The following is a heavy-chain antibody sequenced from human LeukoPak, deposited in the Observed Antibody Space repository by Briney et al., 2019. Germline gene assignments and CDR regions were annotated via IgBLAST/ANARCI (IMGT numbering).Heavy chain of an antibody. Sequence: GGSLRLSCAASGFAFSGYEMNWVRQAPGKRLEWISYISTTGRTIYYADSVKGRFTISRDNAKDSLYLQMNSLRAEDTAVYYCARGDDYGDSLLAYWGQGTLVTVSS. CDR2: ISTTGRTI. D-gene: IGHD4-17*01. CDR1: GFAFSGYE. CDR3: ARGDDYGDSLLAY. J-gene: IGHJ4*02. V-gene: IGHV3-48*03.